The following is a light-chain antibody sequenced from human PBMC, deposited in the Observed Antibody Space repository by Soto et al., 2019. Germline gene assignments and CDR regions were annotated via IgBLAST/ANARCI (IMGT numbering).Light chain of an antibody. CDR2: DAF. CDR3: QHYSLYSPWT. V-gene: IGKV1-5*01. CDR1: QHINAW. Sequence: DIHMTQSPSSLSVSVGDRVTTTCRTSQHINAWLAWYQQRPGHAPPLLIYDAFTVQSGVPSRFSGSGSGTEFTLTISSLQPDDSATYYCQHYSLYSPWTFGQGTKVDI. J-gene: IGKJ1*01.